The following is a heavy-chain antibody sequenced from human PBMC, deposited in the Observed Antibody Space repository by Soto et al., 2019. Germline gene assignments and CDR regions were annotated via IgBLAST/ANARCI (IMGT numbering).Heavy chain of an antibody. D-gene: IGHD3-3*01. V-gene: IGHV1-2*04. CDR1: GYTFTGYY. CDR3: GGGFTVFGGVFSHGLDV. J-gene: IGHJ6*01. Sequence: QVQLVQSGAEVKKPGASVKVSCKASGYTFTGYYMHWVRQAPGQGLEWMGWINPNSGGTNYAQKFQGWVTMTRDTSISPAYMGLRRARFDGQAVYLFGGGFTVFGGVFSHGLDVRGQGTTVTVSS. CDR2: INPNSGGT.